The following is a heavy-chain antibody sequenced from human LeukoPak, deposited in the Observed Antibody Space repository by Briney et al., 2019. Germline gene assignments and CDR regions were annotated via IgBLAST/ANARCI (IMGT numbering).Heavy chain of an antibody. CDR3: AKDSEHTYYYDSSGYYYPLDY. Sequence: TGGSLRLSCVASGFTFSSYSMNWVRQAPGKGLEWLSYINRDSKSIYYADSVKGRFTISRDNSKNTLYLQMNSLRAEDTAVYYCAKDSEHTYYYDSSGYYYPLDYWSQGTLVTVSS. V-gene: IGHV3-48*01. CDR2: INRDSKSI. CDR1: GFTFSSYS. D-gene: IGHD3-22*01. J-gene: IGHJ4*02.